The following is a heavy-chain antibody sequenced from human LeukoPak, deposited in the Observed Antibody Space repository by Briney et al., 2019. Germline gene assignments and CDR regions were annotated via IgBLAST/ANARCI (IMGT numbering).Heavy chain of an antibody. J-gene: IGHJ4*02. CDR2: IYYSGST. V-gene: IGHV4-59*01. D-gene: IGHD6-6*01. Sequence: SETLSLTCTVSGGSISSYYWSWIRQPPGKGLEWIGYIYYSGSTNYNPSLKSRVTISADTSKNQFSLKLSSVTAADTAVYYCAKLYSSSDFDYWGQGTLVTVSS. CDR1: GGSISSYY. CDR3: AKLYSSSDFDY.